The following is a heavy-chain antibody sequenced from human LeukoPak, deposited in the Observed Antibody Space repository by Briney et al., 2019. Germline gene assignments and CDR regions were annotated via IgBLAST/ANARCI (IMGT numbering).Heavy chain of an antibody. CDR3: ARHNYDFDFDS. J-gene: IGHJ4*02. CDR1: GYTFSDYY. Sequence: ASVKVSCKASGYTFSDYYIHWVRQAPGQGLEWMGWISPKSGGTNYAQNFQGRVTMTRDTSINTAYMELNRLRPDDTAVYYCARHNYDFDFDSWGQGALVAVSS. CDR2: ISPKSGGT. V-gene: IGHV1-2*02. D-gene: IGHD3-3*01.